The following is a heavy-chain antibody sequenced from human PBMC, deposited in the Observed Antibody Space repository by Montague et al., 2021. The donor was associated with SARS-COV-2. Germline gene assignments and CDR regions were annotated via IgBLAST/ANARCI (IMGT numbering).Heavy chain of an antibody. V-gene: IGHV4-38-2*02. CDR3: ARSGVGIFDFSYFDS. D-gene: IGHD3-3*01. Sequence: SETLSLTCSVSGFSISSGYYWGWIRQTPGKGLEWIGSRYQNGATYYSPSLKRPVTILLDISKNQFSLSLTSVTAADTAVYYCARSGVGIFDFSYFDSWGQGSLVIVSS. J-gene: IGHJ4*02. CDR2: RYQNGAT. CDR1: GFSISSGYY.